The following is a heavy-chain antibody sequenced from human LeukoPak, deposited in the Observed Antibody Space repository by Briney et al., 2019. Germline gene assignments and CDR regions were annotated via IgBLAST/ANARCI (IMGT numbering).Heavy chain of an antibody. CDR3: AREGAVGYCSGGSCPEGGWFDP. J-gene: IGHJ5*02. V-gene: IGHV4-39*07. CDR1: GGSISSSSYY. D-gene: IGHD2-15*01. Sequence: SETLSLTCTVSGGSISSSSYYWGWIRQPPGKGLEWIGSIYYSGSTYYKPSLKSRVTISVDTSKNQFSPKLSSVTAADTAVYYCAREGAVGYCSGGSCPEGGWFDPWGQGTLVTVSS. CDR2: IYYSGST.